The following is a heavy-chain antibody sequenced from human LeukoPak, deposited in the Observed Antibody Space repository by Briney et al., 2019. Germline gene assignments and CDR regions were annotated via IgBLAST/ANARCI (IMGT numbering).Heavy chain of an antibody. CDR3: ARGHCSGGSCPFDY. CDR2: INHSGST. V-gene: IGHV4-34*01. CDR1: GGSFSGYY. J-gene: IGHJ4*02. Sequence: PSETLSLTCAVYGGSFSGYYWSWIRQPPGKGLEWIGEINHSGSTNYNPSLKSRVTISVDTSKNQFSLKLSSVTAADTAVYYCARGHCSGGSCPFDYWGQGTLVTVSS. D-gene: IGHD2-15*01.